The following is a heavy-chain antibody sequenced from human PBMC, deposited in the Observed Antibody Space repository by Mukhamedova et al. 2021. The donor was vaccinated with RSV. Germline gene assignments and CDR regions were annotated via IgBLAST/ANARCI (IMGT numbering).Heavy chain of an antibody. V-gene: IGHV4-59*01. CDR2: IYYSGST. J-gene: IGHJ2*01. D-gene: IGHD2-2*02. Sequence: GLEWIGYIYYSGSTNYNPSLKSRLTISVDTSKNQFSLKLNSVTAADTAVYYCARTSHPDPILWFFDFWDRGTLVTVSS. CDR3: ARTSHPDPILWFFDF.